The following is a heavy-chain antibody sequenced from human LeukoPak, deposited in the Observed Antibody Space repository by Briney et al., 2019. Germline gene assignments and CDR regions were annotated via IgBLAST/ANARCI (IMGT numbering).Heavy chain of an antibody. CDR3: ARDPGDYYGSGSSDAFDI. CDR1: GFTFSSYG. CDR2: IWYDGSNK. D-gene: IGHD3-10*01. V-gene: IGHV3-33*01. Sequence: GGSPRLSCAASGFTFSSYGMHWVRQAPGKGLEWVAVIWYDGSNKYYADSVKGRFTISRDNSKNTLYLQMNSLRAEDTAVYYCARDPGDYYGSGSSDAFDIWGQGTMVTVSS. J-gene: IGHJ3*02.